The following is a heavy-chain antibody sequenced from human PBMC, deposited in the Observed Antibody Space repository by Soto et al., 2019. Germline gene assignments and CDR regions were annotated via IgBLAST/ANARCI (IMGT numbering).Heavy chain of an antibody. D-gene: IGHD6-13*01. CDR1: GFTFSSYG. CDR2: IWYDGSNK. CDR3: AREREGGIAAALGY. Sequence: QVQLVESGGGVVQPGRSLRLSCAASGFTFSSYGMHWVRQAPGKGLEWVAVIWYDGSNKYYADSVKGRFTISRDNSKNTLYLQMNSLRAEDTAVYYCAREREGGIAAALGYWGQGTLVTVSS. V-gene: IGHV3-33*01. J-gene: IGHJ4*02.